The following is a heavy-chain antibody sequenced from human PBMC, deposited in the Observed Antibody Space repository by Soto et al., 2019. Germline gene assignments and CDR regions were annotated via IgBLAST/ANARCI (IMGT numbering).Heavy chain of an antibody. CDR1: GFSFNNYA. CDR3: AKDVGGHYCTPTSCLYFFHS. CDR2: ISDSGST. V-gene: IGHV3-23*01. Sequence: EVQLLESGGGLVQPGGSLRLSCAASGFSFNNYAMNWVRQAPGQGLEWVSTISDSGSTYYADSVKGRFTISRDNSKNTLYLQMKSLRPEDTAVYFCAKDVGGHYCTPTSCLYFFHSWGRGTLVTVSS. D-gene: IGHD2-2*01. J-gene: IGHJ4*02.